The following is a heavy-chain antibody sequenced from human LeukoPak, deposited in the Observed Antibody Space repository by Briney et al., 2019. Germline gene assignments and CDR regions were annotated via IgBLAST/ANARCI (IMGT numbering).Heavy chain of an antibody. CDR1: GFTFSSYW. V-gene: IGHV3-7*01. Sequence: GGSLRLSCAASGFTFSSYWMSWVRQAPGKGLEWVANIKQDGSEKYYVDSVKGRFTISRDNSQNTVYLQMNSLRADDTAVYYCARDSPYYDYVWGSYRPNPFGYWGQGTLVTVSS. D-gene: IGHD3-16*02. J-gene: IGHJ4*02. CDR2: IKQDGSEK. CDR3: ARDSPYYDYVWGSYRPNPFGY.